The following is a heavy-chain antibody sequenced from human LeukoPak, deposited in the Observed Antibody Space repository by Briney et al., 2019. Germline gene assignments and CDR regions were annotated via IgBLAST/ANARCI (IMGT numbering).Heavy chain of an antibody. CDR3: ARLHGNSGWFDP. V-gene: IGHV5-51*01. CDR1: GYTFTSYW. Sequence: KVSCKASGYTFTSYWIGWVRQMPGKGLEWMGIIYPGDSDTRYSPSFQGQVTISADKSISTAYLQWSSLKASDTAMYYCARLHGNSGWFDPWGQGTLVTVSS. J-gene: IGHJ5*02. D-gene: IGHD4-23*01. CDR2: IYPGDSDT.